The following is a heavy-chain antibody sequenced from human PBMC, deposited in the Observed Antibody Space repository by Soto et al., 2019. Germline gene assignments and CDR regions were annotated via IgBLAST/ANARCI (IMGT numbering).Heavy chain of an antibody. D-gene: IGHD3-22*01. V-gene: IGHV1-3*01. CDR3: ARDGSYYDSSGYYSYYYYYYYGMDV. Sequence: ASVTVYCQASGYTFTSYAMHWVRQAPGQRLEWMGWINAGNGNTKYSQKFQGRVTITRDTSASTAYMELSSLRSEDTAVYYCARDGSYYDSSGYYSYYYYYYYGMDVWGQGTTVTVSS. CDR1: GYTFTSYA. J-gene: IGHJ6*02. CDR2: INAGNGNT.